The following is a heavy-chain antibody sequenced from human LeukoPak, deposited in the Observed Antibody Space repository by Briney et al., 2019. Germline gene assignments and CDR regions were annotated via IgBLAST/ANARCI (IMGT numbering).Heavy chain of an antibody. D-gene: IGHD2-8*01. CDR3: ARASFNVVFGNWFDP. J-gene: IGHJ5*02. V-gene: IGHV4-39*01. CDR1: SGSIGSSSNY. Sequence: SETLSLTCTVSSGSIGSSSNYWGWIRQAPGKGLEWIGNVYYSGSTFYNPSLKSRVTISLDTSKNQFSLKLRSVTAADTAIYYCARASFNVVFGNWFDPWGQGTLVSVSS. CDR2: VYYSGST.